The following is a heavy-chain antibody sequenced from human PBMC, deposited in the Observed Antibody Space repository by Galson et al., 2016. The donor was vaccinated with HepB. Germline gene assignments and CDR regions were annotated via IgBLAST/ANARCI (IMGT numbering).Heavy chain of an antibody. CDR1: GASISRGGDF. CDR3: ARRFRYTYGPPYGMDV. CDR2: IYYNGIT. Sequence: TLSLTCTVSGASISRGGDFWNWIRQHPGKGLEWIGYIYYNGITSYKPSLKSRFSISLDTSKNQSSLNLSSVTAADTAVYYCARRFRYTYGPPYGMDVWGQGTTVTVSS. D-gene: IGHD5-18*01. V-gene: IGHV4-31*03. J-gene: IGHJ6*02.